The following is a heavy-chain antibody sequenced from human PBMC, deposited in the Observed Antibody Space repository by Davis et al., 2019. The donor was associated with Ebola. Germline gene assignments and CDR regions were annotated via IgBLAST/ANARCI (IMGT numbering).Heavy chain of an antibody. CDR2: INPNSGGT. CDR3: ARGRIAAAYNWFDP. V-gene: IGHV1-2*06. CDR1: GYTFTAYY. D-gene: IGHD6-13*01. Sequence: ASVKVSCKASGYTFTAYYMHWVRQAPGQGLEWMGRINPNSGGTNYAQKFQGRVTMTRDTSISTAYMELSRLRSDDTAVYYCARGRIAAAYNWFDPWGQGTLVTVSS. J-gene: IGHJ5*02.